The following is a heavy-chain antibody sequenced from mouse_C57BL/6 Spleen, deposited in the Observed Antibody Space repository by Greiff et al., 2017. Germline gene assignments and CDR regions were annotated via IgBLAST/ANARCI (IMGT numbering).Heavy chain of an antibody. CDR3: TPYSAWFAY. CDR1: GFNIKDDY. CDR2: IDPENGDT. Sequence: VQLQQSGAELVRPGASVKLSCTVSGFNIKDDYMHWVKQRPEQGLERIGWIDPENGDTKYASKFQGKATITADTSSNTAYLQLSSLTSEDTSVYYCTPYSAWFAYGGQGTLVTVSA. D-gene: IGHD2-12*01. J-gene: IGHJ3*01. V-gene: IGHV14-4*01.